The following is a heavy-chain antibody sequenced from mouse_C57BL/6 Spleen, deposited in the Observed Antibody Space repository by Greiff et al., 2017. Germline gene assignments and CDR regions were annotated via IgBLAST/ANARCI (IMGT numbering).Heavy chain of an antibody. J-gene: IGHJ2*01. CDR1: GFTFSDYG. CDR2: ISSGSSTI. V-gene: IGHV5-17*01. CDR3: ARSADGVVYFDY. D-gene: IGHD2-3*01. Sequence: EVKVVESGGGLVKPGGSLKLSCAASGFTFSDYGMHWVRQAPEKGLEWVAYISSGSSTIYYADTVKGRFTISRDNAKNTLFLQMTSLRSEDTAMYYCARSADGVVYFDYWGQGTTLTVSS.